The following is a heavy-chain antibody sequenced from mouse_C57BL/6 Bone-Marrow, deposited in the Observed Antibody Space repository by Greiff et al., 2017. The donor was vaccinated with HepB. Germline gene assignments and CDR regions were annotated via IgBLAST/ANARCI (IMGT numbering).Heavy chain of an antibody. J-gene: IGHJ2*01. Sequence: QVQLQQSGAELVRPGTSVKLSCKASGYTFTSYWMHWVKQRPGQGLEWIGVIDPSDSYTNYNQKFKGKATLTVDTSSSTAYMQLSSLTSEDSAVYYCVCTVKGYWGQGTTLTVSS. V-gene: IGHV1-59*01. CDR2: IDPSDSYT. CDR3: VCTVKGY. D-gene: IGHD1-1*01. CDR1: GYTFTSYW.